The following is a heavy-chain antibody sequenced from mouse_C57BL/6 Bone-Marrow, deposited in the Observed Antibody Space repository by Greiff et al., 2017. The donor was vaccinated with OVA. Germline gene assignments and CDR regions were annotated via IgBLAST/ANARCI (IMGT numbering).Heavy chain of an antibody. Sequence: QVQLQQSGPGLVQPSQRLSITCTVSGFSLTSYGVHWVRQSPGKGLEWLGVIWRGGSTDYNAAFMSRLSITKDNSKSQVFFKMNSLQADDTAIYYCAKTGLRRGYYYAMDYWGQGTSVTVSS. D-gene: IGHD2-2*01. CDR1: GFSLTSYG. CDR2: IWRGGST. CDR3: AKTGLRRGYYYAMDY. J-gene: IGHJ4*01. V-gene: IGHV2-5*01.